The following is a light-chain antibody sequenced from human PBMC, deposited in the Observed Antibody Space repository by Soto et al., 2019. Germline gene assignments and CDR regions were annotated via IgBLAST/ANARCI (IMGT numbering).Light chain of an antibody. J-gene: IGKJ4*01. CDR1: QSVSSN. V-gene: IGKV3-15*01. CDR2: GAS. Sequence: EIVMTQSPATLSVSPVERATLSCRSSQSVSSNLAWYQQKPGQAPRLLIYGASTRATGIPARFSGTGSGTDFTLTVSSLQSEDFAVYYCQQDNNWPRALTFGGGTKVDIK. CDR3: QQDNNWPRALT.